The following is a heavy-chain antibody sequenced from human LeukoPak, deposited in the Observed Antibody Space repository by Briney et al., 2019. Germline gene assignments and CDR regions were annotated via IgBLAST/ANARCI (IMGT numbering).Heavy chain of an antibody. V-gene: IGHV1-2*02. CDR2: INPNSGGT. J-gene: IGHJ5*02. CDR3: ARDSSPASIAVAGTDWFDP. CDR1: GYTFTGYY. D-gene: IGHD6-19*01. Sequence: ASVKVSCKASGYTFTGYYMHWVRQAPGQGLEWMGWINPNSGGTNYAQKFQGRVTMTRDTSISTAYMELSRLRSDDTAVYYCARDSSPASIAVAGTDWFDPWGQGTLVTVSS.